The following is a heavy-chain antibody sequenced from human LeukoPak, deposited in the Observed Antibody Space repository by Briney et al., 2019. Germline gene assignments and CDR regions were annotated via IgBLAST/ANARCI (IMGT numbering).Heavy chain of an antibody. D-gene: IGHD3-10*01. J-gene: IGHJ5*02. CDR1: GGSISSYY. CDR2: IDYSGYT. V-gene: IGHV4-59*13. CDR3: ARGGYYGSGNDFRFDP. Sequence: SETLSLTCTVSGGSISSYYWSWIRQPPGKRLEWIGYIDYSGYTNYNPSLKSRVTISVDTSKNQFSLKLTSVTAADTAVYFCARGGYYGSGNDFRFDPWGQGTLVTVSS.